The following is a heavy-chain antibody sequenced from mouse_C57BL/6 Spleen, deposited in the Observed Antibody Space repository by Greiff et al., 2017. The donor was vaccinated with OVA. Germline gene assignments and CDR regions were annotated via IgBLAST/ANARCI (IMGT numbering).Heavy chain of an antibody. CDR3: ARSGGNYRDYYAMDY. D-gene: IGHD2-1*01. V-gene: IGHV1-18*01. J-gene: IGHJ4*01. Sequence: VHVKQSGPELVKPGASVKIPCKASGYTFTDYNMDWVKQSHGKSLEWIGDINPNNGGTIYNQKFKGKATLTVDKSSSTAYMELRSLTSEDTAVYYCARSGGNYRDYYAMDYWGQGTSVTVSS. CDR1: GYTFTDYN. CDR2: INPNNGGT.